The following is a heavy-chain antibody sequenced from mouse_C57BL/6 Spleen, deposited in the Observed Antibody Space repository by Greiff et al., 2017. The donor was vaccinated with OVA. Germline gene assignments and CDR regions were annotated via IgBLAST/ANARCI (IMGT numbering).Heavy chain of an antibody. CDR1: GYAFSSSW. CDR2: IYPGDGDT. CDR3: AREEDGYSHFDY. Sequence: QVQLKESGPELVKPGASVKISCKASGYAFSSSWMNWVKQRPGKGLEWIGRIYPGDGDTNYNGKFKGKATLTADKSSSTASMQLSSLTSEDSAVYFCAREEDGYSHFDYWGQGTTLTVSS. V-gene: IGHV1-82*01. D-gene: IGHD2-3*01. J-gene: IGHJ2*01.